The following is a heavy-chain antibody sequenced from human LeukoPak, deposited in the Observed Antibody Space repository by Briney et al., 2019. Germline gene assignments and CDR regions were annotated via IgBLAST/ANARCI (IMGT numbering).Heavy chain of an antibody. J-gene: IGHJ4*02. Sequence: GGSLRLSCAASGFTFSSYSMNWVRQAPGKGLEWVSSISSSSSYIYYADSVKGRFTISRDNAKNSLYLQMNSLRAEDTAVYYCATELIKAYCGGDCYRDYWGQGTLVTVSS. V-gene: IGHV3-21*01. CDR2: ISSSSSYI. CDR3: ATELIKAYCGGDCYRDY. CDR1: GFTFSSYS. D-gene: IGHD2-21*01.